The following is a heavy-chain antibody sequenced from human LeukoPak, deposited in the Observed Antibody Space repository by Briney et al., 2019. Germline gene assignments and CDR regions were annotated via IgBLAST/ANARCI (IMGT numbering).Heavy chain of an antibody. J-gene: IGHJ3*02. CDR2: IYYSGST. V-gene: IGHV4-59*01. Sequence: SSETLSLTCTVSGGSISSYYWSWIRQPPGKGLEWIGYIYYSGSTNYNPSLKSRVTISVDTSKNQFSLKLSSVTAADTAVYYCARDYYDSSGLDAFDIWGQGTMVTVSS. CDR3: ARDYYDSSGLDAFDI. D-gene: IGHD3-22*01. CDR1: GGSISSYY.